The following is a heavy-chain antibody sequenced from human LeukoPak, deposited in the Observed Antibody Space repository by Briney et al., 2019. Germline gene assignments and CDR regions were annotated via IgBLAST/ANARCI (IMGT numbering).Heavy chain of an antibody. J-gene: IGHJ5*02. CDR1: GGSISSYY. V-gene: IGHV4-59*01. CDR2: IYYGGST. Sequence: PSETLSLTCTVSGGSISSYYWSWIRRPPGKGLEWIGYIYYGGSTNYNHSLKSRVTISVDTSKNQFSLKLSSVTAADTAVYYCARNPTTVVTHHTNWFDPWGQGTLVTVSS. D-gene: IGHD4-23*01. CDR3: ARNPTTVVTHHTNWFDP.